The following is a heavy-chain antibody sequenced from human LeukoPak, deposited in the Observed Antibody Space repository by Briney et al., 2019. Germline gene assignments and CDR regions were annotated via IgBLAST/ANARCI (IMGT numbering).Heavy chain of an antibody. V-gene: IGHV3-33*01. Sequence: GRSLRLSSAASGFTFSSYGMHWVRQAPGKGLEWVAVIWYDGSNKYYADSVKGRFTISRDNSKNTLYLQMNSLRAEDTAVYYCARDHHSSGYSFDYWGQGTLVTVSS. D-gene: IGHD3-22*01. CDR2: IWYDGSNK. J-gene: IGHJ4*02. CDR3: ARDHHSSGYSFDY. CDR1: GFTFSSYG.